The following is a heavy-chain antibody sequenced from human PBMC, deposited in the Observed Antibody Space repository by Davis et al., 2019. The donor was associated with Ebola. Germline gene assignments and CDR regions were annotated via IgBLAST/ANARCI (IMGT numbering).Heavy chain of an antibody. V-gene: IGHV3-15*01. CDR2: IKSKTDGGTT. J-gene: IGHJ6*02. CDR1: GFTFSNAW. Sequence: PGGSLRLSCAASGFTFSNAWMSWVRQAPGKGLEWVGRIKSKTDGGTTDYAAPVKGRFTISRDYSKNTLYLQMNSLKTEDTAVYYCTTDPILLTDYYYGMDVWGQGTTVTVSS. CDR3: TTDPILLTDYYYGMDV. D-gene: IGHD2-15*01.